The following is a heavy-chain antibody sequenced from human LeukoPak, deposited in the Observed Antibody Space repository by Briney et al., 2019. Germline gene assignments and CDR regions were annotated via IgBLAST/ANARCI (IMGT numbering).Heavy chain of an antibody. J-gene: IGHJ4*02. CDR2: IYTSGST. Sequence: SETLSLTCTVSGGSISSGSYYWSWIRQPAGKGLEWIGRIYTSGSTNYNPSLKSRVTISVDTSKNQFSLKLSSVTAADTAVYYCARIPTSGIAAAVWGQGTLVTVSS. D-gene: IGHD6-13*01. CDR1: GGSISSGSYY. V-gene: IGHV4-61*02. CDR3: ARIPTSGIAAAV.